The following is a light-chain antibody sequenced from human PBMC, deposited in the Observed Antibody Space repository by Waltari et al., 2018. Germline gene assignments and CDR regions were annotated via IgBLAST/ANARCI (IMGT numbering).Light chain of an antibody. CDR3: HQHYTTPWT. CDR1: QTVLYRDNKKNY. Sequence: DIVMTQSPDSLAVSLGERATINCKSSQTVLYRDNKKNYLTWSQQKPGQPPKLLFSWASIRESGVPDRLSASGSGTDFTLTISSLQAEDVAVYYCHQHYTTPWTFGQGTKVEIK. J-gene: IGKJ1*01. CDR2: WAS. V-gene: IGKV4-1*01.